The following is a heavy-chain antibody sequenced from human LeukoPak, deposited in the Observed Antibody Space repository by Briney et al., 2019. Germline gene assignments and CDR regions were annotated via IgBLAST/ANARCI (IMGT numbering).Heavy chain of an antibody. CDR1: GGSISSGGYY. Sequence: SQTLSLTCTVSGGSISSGGYYWSWIRQPAGKGLEWIGRIYTSGSTNYNPSLKSRVTMSLDTSKNQFSLKLSSVTAADTAVYYCARLQGDYWGQGTLVTVSS. D-gene: IGHD5-24*01. CDR2: IYTSGST. CDR3: ARLQGDY. J-gene: IGHJ4*02. V-gene: IGHV4-61*02.